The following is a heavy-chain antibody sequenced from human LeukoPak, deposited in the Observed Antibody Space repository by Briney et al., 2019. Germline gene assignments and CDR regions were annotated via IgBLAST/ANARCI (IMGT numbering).Heavy chain of an antibody. V-gene: IGHV1-2*02. CDR3: ARVYQLLPPPYNWFDP. Sequence: GASVKVSCKASGYTFTGFYIHWVRQAPGQGLEWMGWINPNSGGTNYAQKFQGRVTMTRDTSIFTAYMELSRLRSDDTAVYYCARVYQLLPPPYNWFDPWGQGTLVTVSS. D-gene: IGHD2-2*01. CDR2: INPNSGGT. J-gene: IGHJ5*02. CDR1: GYTFTGFY.